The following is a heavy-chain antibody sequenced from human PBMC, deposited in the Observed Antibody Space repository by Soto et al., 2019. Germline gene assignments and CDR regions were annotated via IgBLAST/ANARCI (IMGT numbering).Heavy chain of an antibody. J-gene: IGHJ4*02. D-gene: IGHD2-8*01. CDR1: GYTFTSYG. V-gene: IGHV1-18*01. CDR2: ISAYNGNT. Sequence: ASVKVSCKASGYTFTSYGISWVRQAPGQGLEWMGWISAYNGNTNYAQKLQGRVTMTTDTSASTAYMELRSLRSDDTAVYYCASDQTAAVDVFDLWGQGALVTVSS. CDR3: ASDQTAAVDVFDL.